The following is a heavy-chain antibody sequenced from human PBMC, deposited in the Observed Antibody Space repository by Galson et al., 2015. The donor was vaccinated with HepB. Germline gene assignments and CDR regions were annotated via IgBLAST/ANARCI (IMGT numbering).Heavy chain of an antibody. CDR2: IYSGTST. CDR1: GFTVSSNY. D-gene: IGHD6-19*01. V-gene: IGHV3-53*04. Sequence: SLRLSCAASGFTVSSNYMSWVRQAPGKGLEWVSIIYSGTSTYYADSVRGRFTISRHNFKNTLYLQMNSPRAEDTAVYYCATWRGGQWPIKAFDYWGQGTLVTVSS. J-gene: IGHJ4*02. CDR3: ATWRGGQWPIKAFDY.